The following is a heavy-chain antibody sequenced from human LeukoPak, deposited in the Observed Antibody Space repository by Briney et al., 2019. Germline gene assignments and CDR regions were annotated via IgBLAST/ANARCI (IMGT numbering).Heavy chain of an antibody. J-gene: IGHJ1*01. CDR2: IYPGDSDT. Sequence: GESLKISCKGSGYTFTNYWIGWVRQMPGKGLEWMGIIYPGDSDTRYSPSFQGQVTISADKSISTAYLQWSSLKASDTAMYYCARLSYGSGSQQYFQHWGQGTLVTVSS. CDR3: ARLSYGSGSQQYFQH. D-gene: IGHD3-10*01. CDR1: GYTFTNYW. V-gene: IGHV5-51*01.